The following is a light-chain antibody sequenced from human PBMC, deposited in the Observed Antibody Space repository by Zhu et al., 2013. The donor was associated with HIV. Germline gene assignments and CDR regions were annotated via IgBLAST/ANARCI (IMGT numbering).Light chain of an antibody. V-gene: IGKV3-11*01. CDR1: QGVSSF. J-gene: IGKJ1*01. CDR2: DAS. Sequence: EIVMTQSPATLSVSPGERATLSCRASQGVSSFLAWYQQKPGQAPRLLIFDASNRATGIPARFSGSGSGTDFTLTISSLEPEDFAVYYCQQRINWPWTFGQGTKVEIK. CDR3: QQRINWPWT.